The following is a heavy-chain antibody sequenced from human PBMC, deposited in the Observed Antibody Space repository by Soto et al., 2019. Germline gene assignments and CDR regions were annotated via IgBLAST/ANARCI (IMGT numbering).Heavy chain of an antibody. CDR1: GFTFSSYA. V-gene: IGHV3-30-3*01. J-gene: IGHJ4*02. D-gene: IGHD6-19*01. Sequence: PGGSLRLSCAASGFTFSSYAMHWVRQAPGKGLEWVAVISYDGSNKYYADSVKGRFTISRDNSKNTLYLQMNSLRAEDTAVYYCARDRAESIAVAGALVIWGQGPLVTVSS. CDR2: ISYDGSNK. CDR3: ARDRAESIAVAGALVI.